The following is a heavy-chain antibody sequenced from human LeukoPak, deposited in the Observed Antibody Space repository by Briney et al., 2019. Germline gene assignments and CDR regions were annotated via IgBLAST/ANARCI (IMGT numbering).Heavy chain of an antibody. CDR3: ARALSIAVAGRYYYYMDV. CDR1: GYTFTGYY. V-gene: IGHV7-4-1*02. D-gene: IGHD6-19*01. J-gene: IGHJ6*03. CDR2: INTNTGNP. Sequence: GASVKVSCKASGYTFTGYYMHWVPQAPGQGLEWMVWINTNTGNPTYAQGFTGRFVFSLDTTVSTAYLQISSLKAEDNAVYYCARALSIAVAGRYYYYMDVWGKGTTVTVSS.